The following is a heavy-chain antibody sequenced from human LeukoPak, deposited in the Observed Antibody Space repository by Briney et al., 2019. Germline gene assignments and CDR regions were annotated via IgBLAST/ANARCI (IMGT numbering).Heavy chain of an antibody. Sequence: GASLRLSCAASGFTFSSYAMSWVRQAPGKGLKWVSAISGSGGSTYYADSVKGRFTISRDNSKNTLYLQMNSLRAEDTAVYYCAKALEPYYDYVWGSYRSPSGVYYYGMDVWGQGTTVTVSS. D-gene: IGHD3-16*02. CDR3: AKALEPYYDYVWGSYRSPSGVYYYGMDV. CDR1: GFTFSSYA. V-gene: IGHV3-23*01. J-gene: IGHJ6*02. CDR2: ISGSGGST.